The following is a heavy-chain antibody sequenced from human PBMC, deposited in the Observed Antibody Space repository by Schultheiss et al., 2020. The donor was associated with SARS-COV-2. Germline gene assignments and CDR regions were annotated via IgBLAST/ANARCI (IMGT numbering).Heavy chain of an antibody. V-gene: IGHV3-30-3*01. CDR2: ISFDGSTE. CDR1: GFAFNTCP. CDR3: ARDPTASIAVAGEMVRYYYGMDV. Sequence: GGSLRLSCAASGFAFNTCPLYWVRQTPGKGLEWVAFISFDGSTEYYADSVKGRFTISRDNSKKMLYLQLNSLRPEDSAVYYCARDPTASIAVAGEMVRYYYGMDVWGQGTTVTVSS. J-gene: IGHJ6*02. D-gene: IGHD6-19*01.